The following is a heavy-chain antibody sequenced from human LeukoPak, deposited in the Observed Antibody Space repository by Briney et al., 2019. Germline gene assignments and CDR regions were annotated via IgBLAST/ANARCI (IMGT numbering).Heavy chain of an antibody. V-gene: IGHV3-69-1*02. D-gene: IGHD3-10*02. CDR3: AELGITMIGGV. J-gene: IGHJ6*04. Sequence: GGSLRLSCAASKFTFSEYGMNWVRQAPGKGLEWVSYISSGSTIYYADSVKGRFTISRDNAKNPLYLQMNSLGAEDTAVYYCAELGITMIGGVWGKGTTVTISS. CDR1: KFTFSEYG. CDR2: ISSGSTI.